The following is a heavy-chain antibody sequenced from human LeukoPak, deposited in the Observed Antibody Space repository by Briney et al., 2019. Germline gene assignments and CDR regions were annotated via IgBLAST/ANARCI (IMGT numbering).Heavy chain of an antibody. J-gene: IGHJ4*02. CDR2: TFPGGSDT. D-gene: IGHD1-1*01. Sequence: GESLKISRKASGYSFTTYWIGWVRQVPGKGLEWMGITFPGGSDTKYSPPFQGLVTMSADRSISTAYLQWSSLKASDTAMYYCARHETGPYFDYWGQGTLVTVSS. CDR3: ARHETGPYFDY. CDR1: GYSFTTYW. V-gene: IGHV5-51*01.